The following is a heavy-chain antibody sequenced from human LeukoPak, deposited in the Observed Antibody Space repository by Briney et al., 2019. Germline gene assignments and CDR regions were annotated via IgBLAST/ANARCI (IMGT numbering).Heavy chain of an antibody. Sequence: XFTXXDYAMHWVRQAPGXGLEWVSGISWNSGSIDYADSVKGRFTISRDNAKNSLYLQMNSLRPEDTALYYXXXXXXXXXXXXXXXWXXYWGQGTLVTVSS. CDR2: ISWNSGSI. CDR3: XXXXXXXXXXXXXXWXXY. J-gene: IGHJ4*02. V-gene: IGHV3-9*01. CDR1: XFTXXDYA.